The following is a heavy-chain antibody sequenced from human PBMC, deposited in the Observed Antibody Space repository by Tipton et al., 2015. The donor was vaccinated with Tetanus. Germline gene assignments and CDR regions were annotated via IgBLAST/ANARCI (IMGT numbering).Heavy chain of an antibody. CDR1: GYSFTDYR. Sequence: QLVQSGAEVKKPGESLRISCKASGYSFTDYRIGWVRQMPGKGPEWMGIIYPGDSDTRYSPSFQGQVTISADKSISTAYLQWSTLQASDTAMYYCARRLGPYTGDQIWHFDLWGRGAQVTVSS. CDR3: ARRLGPYTGDQIWHFDL. V-gene: IGHV5-51*01. CDR2: IYPGDSDT. D-gene: IGHD7-27*01. J-gene: IGHJ2*01.